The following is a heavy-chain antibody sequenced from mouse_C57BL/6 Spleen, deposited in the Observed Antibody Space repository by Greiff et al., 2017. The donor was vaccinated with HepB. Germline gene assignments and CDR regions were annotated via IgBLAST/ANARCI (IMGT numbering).Heavy chain of an antibody. Sequence: QVHVKQPGAELVKPGASVKLSCKASGYTFTSYWMQWVKQRPGQGLEWIGEIDPSDSYTNYNQKFKGKATLTVDTSSSTAYMQLSSLTSEDSAVYYCARSDYYDYYFDYWGQGTTLTVSS. CDR1: GYTFTSYW. CDR2: IDPSDSYT. D-gene: IGHD2-4*01. J-gene: IGHJ2*01. CDR3: ARSDYYDYYFDY. V-gene: IGHV1-50*01.